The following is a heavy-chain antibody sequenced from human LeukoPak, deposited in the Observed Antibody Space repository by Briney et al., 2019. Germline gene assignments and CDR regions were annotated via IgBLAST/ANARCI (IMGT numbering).Heavy chain of an antibody. Sequence: GGSLRLSCAASGFTFSDSAFHWVRQASGKGLEGVGRTRSKPNNYATAFTASVKGRFTISRDDSKNTAYLQMNSLNTEDTAMYYCTRHLIGATPFDYWGQGTLVSVSS. V-gene: IGHV3-73*01. D-gene: IGHD4/OR15-4a*01. J-gene: IGHJ4*02. CDR1: GFTFSDSA. CDR3: TRHLIGATPFDY. CDR2: TRSKPNNYAT.